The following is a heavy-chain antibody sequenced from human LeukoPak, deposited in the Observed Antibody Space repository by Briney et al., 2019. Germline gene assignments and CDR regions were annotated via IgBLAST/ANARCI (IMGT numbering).Heavy chain of an antibody. D-gene: IGHD1-26*01. J-gene: IGHJ4*02. CDR1: GLTLNYYS. CDR2: ITTSSSYI. Sequence: GEPLTLSCAASGLTLNYYSMDWVRQAPGKGLEWVASITTSSSYIYYADSVRGRFTISRDNAKNSLYLQMSSLRAEDTAVYYCARDGVVGATKWGHFDFWGQGTRVTVSS. V-gene: IGHV3-21*04. CDR3: ARDGVVGATKWGHFDF.